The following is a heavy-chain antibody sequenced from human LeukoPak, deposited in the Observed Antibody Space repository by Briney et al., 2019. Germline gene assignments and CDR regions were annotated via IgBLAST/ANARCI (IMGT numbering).Heavy chain of an antibody. CDR2: ISYDGSYK. J-gene: IGHJ4*02. V-gene: IGHV3-30*03. CDR3: ARQGDYFDY. Sequence: PGRSLRLSCAASEFTFSTYGMHWVRQAPGKGLEWVAVISYDGSYKFYADSVKGRFTISRDNSKSTLYLQMNSLRAEDTAVYYCARQGDYFDYWGQGTLVTVSS. CDR1: EFTFSTYG.